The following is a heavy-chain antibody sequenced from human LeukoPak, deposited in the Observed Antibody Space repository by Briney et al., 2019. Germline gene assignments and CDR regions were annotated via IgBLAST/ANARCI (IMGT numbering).Heavy chain of an antibody. CDR3: GLDYYDSSYYNWFDP. CDR2: ISYSGST. D-gene: IGHD3-22*01. V-gene: IGHV4-39*01. J-gene: IGHJ5*02. Sequence: SETLSLTCTVAGGSISSSSYYWGRIRQPPGKGLDWVGSISYSGSTYYNPSLKSRVTISVDTSKNQFSLKLSSVTAADTAVYYCGLDYYDSSYYNWFDPWGQGTLVTVSS. CDR1: GGSISSSSYY.